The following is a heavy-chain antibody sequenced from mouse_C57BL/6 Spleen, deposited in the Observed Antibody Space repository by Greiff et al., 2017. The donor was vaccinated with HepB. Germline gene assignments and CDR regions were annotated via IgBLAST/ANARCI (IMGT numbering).Heavy chain of an antibody. CDR1: GFSFNTYA. V-gene: IGHV10-1*01. Sequence: EVKLVESGGGLVQPKGSLKLSCAASGFSFNTYAMNWVRQAPGKGLEWVARIRSKSNNYATYYADSVKDRFTISRDDSESMLYLQMNNLKTEDTAMYYCVRRGGTGAMDYWGQGTSVTVSS. CDR2: IRSKSNNYAT. J-gene: IGHJ4*01. CDR3: VRRGGTGAMDY. D-gene: IGHD2-14*01.